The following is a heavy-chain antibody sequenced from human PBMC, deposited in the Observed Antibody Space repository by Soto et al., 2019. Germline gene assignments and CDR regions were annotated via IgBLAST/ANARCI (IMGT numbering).Heavy chain of an antibody. Sequence: QAQLVESGGGVVQPGRSLRLSCAASGFIFRNYGMHWVCQAPGKGLEWGAVISFDGNKRYYADSVTGRFTISRENSTNTLYLQMNSLRHEDTAVYYCASTDISGRYYCLTFDYWGQGTPVTVSS. CDR1: GFIFRNYG. CDR2: ISFDGNKR. J-gene: IGHJ4*02. V-gene: IGHV3-30*03. CDR3: ASTDISGRYYCLTFDY. D-gene: IGHD1-26*01.